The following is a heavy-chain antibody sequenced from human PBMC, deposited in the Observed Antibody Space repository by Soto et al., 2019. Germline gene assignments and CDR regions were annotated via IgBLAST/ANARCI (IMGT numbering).Heavy chain of an antibody. Sequence: QVQLVESGGGVVQPGRSLRLSCAASGFTFSSYGMHWVRQAPGKGLEWVAVIWYDGSNKYHADSVKGRFTISRDNSKNTLYLQMNSLRAEDTAVYYCARDRITMVRGVITAYYYGMDVWGQGTTVTVSS. CDR3: ARDRITMVRGVITAYYYGMDV. CDR1: GFTFSSYG. J-gene: IGHJ6*02. V-gene: IGHV3-33*01. D-gene: IGHD3-10*01. CDR2: IWYDGSNK.